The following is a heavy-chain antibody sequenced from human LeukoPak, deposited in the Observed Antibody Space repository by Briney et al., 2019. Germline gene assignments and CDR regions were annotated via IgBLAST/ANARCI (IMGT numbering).Heavy chain of an antibody. V-gene: IGHV3-7*03. CDR1: GFNFRDHW. CDR2: IKNDGSKT. J-gene: IGHJ4*02. Sequence: GGSLRLSCAVSGFNFRDHWMDWVRQAPGKGLEWVGDIKNDGSKTYYLDSLKGRFSISRDNTNNALYLQMNSLRVEDTAVYYCVKNDGWFHLAQWGQGTLVTVSS. CDR3: VKNDGWFHLAQ. D-gene: IGHD6-19*01.